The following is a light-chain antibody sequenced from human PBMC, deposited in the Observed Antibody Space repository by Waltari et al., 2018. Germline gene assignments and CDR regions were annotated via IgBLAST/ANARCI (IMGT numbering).Light chain of an antibody. CDR2: RAS. J-gene: IGKJ1*01. CDR3: QQHGTLPAT. V-gene: IGKV3-20*01. CDR1: QSVGSSS. Sequence: EIVLTQSPRPPSLSPGERVTLSCRASQSVGSSSLAWYQQKPGQAPGLVIYRASRRATGIPDRFSGSGSGTDFSLTISRLEPEDFAVYYCQQHGTLPATFGQGTKVEIK.